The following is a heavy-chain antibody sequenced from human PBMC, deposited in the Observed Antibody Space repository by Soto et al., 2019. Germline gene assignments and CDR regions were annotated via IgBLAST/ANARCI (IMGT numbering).Heavy chain of an antibody. CDR3: ARDFEGRSSHDYAYYYYYMDV. V-gene: IGHV3-66*01. Sequence: GGSLRLSCAASGFTVSSNYMSWVRQAPGKGLEWVSVIYSGGSTYYADSVKGRFTISRDNSKNTLYLQMNSLRAEDTAVYYCARDFEGRSSHDYAYYYYYMDVWGKGTTVTVSS. J-gene: IGHJ6*03. CDR2: IYSGGST. CDR1: GFTVSSNY. D-gene: IGHD5-12*01.